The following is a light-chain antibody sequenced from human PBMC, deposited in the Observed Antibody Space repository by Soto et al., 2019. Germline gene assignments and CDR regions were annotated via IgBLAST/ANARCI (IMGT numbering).Light chain of an antibody. CDR1: QGINNW. CDR2: TTS. J-gene: IGKJ4*01. Sequence: DIQMTQSPSSVSASVGDRVTITCRASQGINNWLAWYQQKPGKAPKLLIYTTSNLQSGVPSRFSGSGSGTDFTLTISSLQPEDFATYYCQQANSFPLTVGGGTKVEIK. V-gene: IGKV1D-12*01. CDR3: QQANSFPLT.